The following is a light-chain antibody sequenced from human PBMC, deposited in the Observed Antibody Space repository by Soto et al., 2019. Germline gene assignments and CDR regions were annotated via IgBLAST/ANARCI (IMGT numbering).Light chain of an antibody. CDR3: LLSYSGARLGV. CDR1: TGAVTSGHY. Sequence: QAVVTQEPSLTVSPGGTVTLTCGSSTGAVTSGHYPYWFQQKPGQAPRTLIYDTSNKHSWTPARFSGSLLGGKAALTLSGAQPEDEAEYYCLLSYSGARLGVFGGVTKLTVL. J-gene: IGLJ2*01. CDR2: DTS. V-gene: IGLV7-46*01.